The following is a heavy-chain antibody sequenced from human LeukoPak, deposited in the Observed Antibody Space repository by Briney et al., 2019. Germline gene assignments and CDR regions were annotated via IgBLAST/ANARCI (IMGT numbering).Heavy chain of an antibody. CDR2: INWNGGST. CDR1: GFTFDDYG. Sequence: GGSLRLSCAASGFTFDDYGMSWVRQAPGKGLEWVSGINWNGGSTGYADSVKGRFTISRDNAKNSLYLQMNSLRAEDTALYYCASAGLTYGSGSYFVYWGQGTLVTVSS. J-gene: IGHJ4*02. CDR3: ASAGLTYGSGSYFVY. V-gene: IGHV3-20*04. D-gene: IGHD3-10*01.